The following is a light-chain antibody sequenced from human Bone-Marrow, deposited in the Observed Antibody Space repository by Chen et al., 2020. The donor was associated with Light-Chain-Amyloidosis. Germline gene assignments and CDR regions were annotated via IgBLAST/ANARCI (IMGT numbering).Light chain of an antibody. CDR1: QSVGTK. Sequence: EIVMTQSPATLSVSPGESATLSCRASQSVGTKLDWYQQTPGQAPRLLIYDIITRATGIPARFSGSGSGTEFTLSISGLQSEDFAVDFCQHYKNWPPTFGQGTKVEIK. J-gene: IGKJ1*01. CDR2: DII. V-gene: IGKV3-15*01. CDR3: QHYKNWPPT.